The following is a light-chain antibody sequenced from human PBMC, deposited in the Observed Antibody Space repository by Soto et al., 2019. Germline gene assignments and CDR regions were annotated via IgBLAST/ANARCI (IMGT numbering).Light chain of an antibody. CDR1: SSDGGDSNY. CDR3: SSYTTSSPYV. J-gene: IGLJ1*01. Sequence: QSALTQPASVSGSPGQSIIISCTGTSSDGGDSNYVSWYQQHPGKAPKLMIYEVSNRPSGVSNRFSGSKSGNTASLTISGLQAEDEADYYCSSYTTSSPYVFGTGTKVTVL. CDR2: EVS. V-gene: IGLV2-14*01.